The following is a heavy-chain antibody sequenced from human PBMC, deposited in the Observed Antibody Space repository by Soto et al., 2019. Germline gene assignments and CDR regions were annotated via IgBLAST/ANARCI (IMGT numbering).Heavy chain of an antibody. V-gene: IGHV4-31*03. CDR3: ARLRIATNNYKWFDP. Sequence: PSETLSLTCSVSGAALNSGNYYCSWIRQAPGKGLEWIGHIYVTGAVDYNPSLRDRITISQDTSERQFSLNLRLVTAADTAVYYCARLRIATNNYKWFDPWGQGTLVTVSS. CDR2: IYVTGAV. D-gene: IGHD2-21*01. CDR1: GAALNSGNYY. J-gene: IGHJ5*02.